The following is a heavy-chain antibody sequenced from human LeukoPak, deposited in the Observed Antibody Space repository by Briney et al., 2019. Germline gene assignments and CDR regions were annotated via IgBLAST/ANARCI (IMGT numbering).Heavy chain of an antibody. D-gene: IGHD2-2*01. CDR3: ARGRHCSSTSCSDGAFDI. CDR2: INSDGSST. J-gene: IGHJ3*02. CDR1: GLTFSSYW. Sequence: AGGSLRLSCAASGLTFSSYWMHWFRQAPGKGLVWVSRINSDGSSTSYADSVKGRFTISRDNAKNTLYLQMNSLRAEDTAVYYCARGRHCSSTSCSDGAFDIWGQGTMVTVSS. V-gene: IGHV3-74*01.